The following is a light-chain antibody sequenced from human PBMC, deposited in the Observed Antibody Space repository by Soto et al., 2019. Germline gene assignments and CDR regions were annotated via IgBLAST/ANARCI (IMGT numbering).Light chain of an antibody. CDR1: QSVSSGY. CDR3: QQYGISPLT. V-gene: IGKV3-20*01. Sequence: ELVLTQSPGTLSLSPGERATLSCRASQSVSSGYLAWYQQKPGQAPRLLIYGASSRATGIPDRFSGSGSGTDFTLTISRLEPEDFAEYYCQQYGISPLTCGGGTKLEIK. CDR2: GAS. J-gene: IGKJ4*01.